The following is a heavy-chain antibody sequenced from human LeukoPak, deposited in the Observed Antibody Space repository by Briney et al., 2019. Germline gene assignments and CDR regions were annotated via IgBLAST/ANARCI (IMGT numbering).Heavy chain of an antibody. V-gene: IGHV3-33*06. CDR3: AKPRTYSSRDGVDY. CDR1: GFTFSSYG. Sequence: GGSLRLSCAASGFTFSSYGMHWVRQAPGKGLEWVGVIWYDGSNKYYADSVKGRFTISRDNSKNTLYLQMNSLRAEDTAVYYCAKPRTYSSRDGVDYWGQGTLVTVSS. J-gene: IGHJ4*02. CDR2: IWYDGSNK. D-gene: IGHD6-13*01.